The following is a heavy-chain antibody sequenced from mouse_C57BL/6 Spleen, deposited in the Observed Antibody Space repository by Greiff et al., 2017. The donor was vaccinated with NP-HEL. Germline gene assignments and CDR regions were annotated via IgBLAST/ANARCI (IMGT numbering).Heavy chain of an antibody. CDR3: ARELLRSWSGFDY. CDR1: GYAFSSSW. V-gene: IGHV1-82*01. CDR2: IYPGDGDT. Sequence: QVQLKQSGPELVKPGASVKISCKASGYAFSSSWMNWVKQRPGKGLEWIGRIYPGDGDTNYNGKFKGKATLTADKSSSTAYMQLSSLTSEDSAVYFCARELLRSWSGFDYWGQGTTLTVSS. D-gene: IGHD1-1*01. J-gene: IGHJ2*01.